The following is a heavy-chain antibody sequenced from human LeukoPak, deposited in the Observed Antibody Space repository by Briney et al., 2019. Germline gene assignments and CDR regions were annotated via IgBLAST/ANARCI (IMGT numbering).Heavy chain of an antibody. D-gene: IGHD5-12*01. Sequence: PGGSLRPSWAAPGFTFSTYGITWVRQAPGKGLEWVSGVSGSSGNTYYVDSVKGRFTISRDNSKNTVYLQMNSLRAEDSALYYCTKWNGYADYWGQGILVTVSS. CDR3: TKWNGYADY. V-gene: IGHV3-23*01. J-gene: IGHJ4*02. CDR2: VSGSSGNT. CDR1: GFTFSTYG.